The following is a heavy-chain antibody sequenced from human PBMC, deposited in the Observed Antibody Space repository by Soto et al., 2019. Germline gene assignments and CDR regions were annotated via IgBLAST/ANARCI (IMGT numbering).Heavy chain of an antibody. D-gene: IGHD6-19*01. CDR1: GDSISSSNYF. V-gene: IGHV4-39*07. CDR2: IFYRGST. CDR3: ARAVFRYSSSTTSYYYGLDV. Sequence: PSETLSLTCTVSGDSISSSNYFWGWIRQPPGKGLEWIGTIFYRGSTNYNPSLKSRVTISVDTSKNQLSLKLNSVTAADTAVYYCARAVFRYSSSTTSYYYGLDVWGQGTTVTVSS. J-gene: IGHJ6*02.